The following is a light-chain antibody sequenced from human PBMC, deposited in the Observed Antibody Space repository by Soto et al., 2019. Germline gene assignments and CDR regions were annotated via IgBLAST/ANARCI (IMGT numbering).Light chain of an antibody. V-gene: IGLV1-40*01. J-gene: IGLJ3*02. CDR2: GNS. CDR1: SSNIGAGYD. CDR3: QSYDSSLSAWV. Sequence: QPVLTQPPSVSGAPGQRVTISCTGSSSNIGAGYDVQWYRQLPGTAPRLLIYGNSNRPSGVPDRFSDSRSGTSASLAITGLQAEDEADYYCQSYDSSLSAWVFGGGTKVTV.